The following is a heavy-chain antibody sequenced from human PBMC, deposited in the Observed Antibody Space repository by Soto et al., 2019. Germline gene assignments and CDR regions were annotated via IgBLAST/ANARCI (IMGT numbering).Heavy chain of an antibody. Sequence: EVQLVESGGGLVKPGGSLRLSCAASGFTFSSYSMNWVRQAPGNGLEWVSSISSSSSYIYYADSVKGRFTISRDNAKNSLYLQMNSLRAEDTAVYYCARDPFITMIVVFDYWGQGTLVTVSS. J-gene: IGHJ4*02. V-gene: IGHV3-21*01. CDR1: GFTFSSYS. CDR3: ARDPFITMIVVFDY. D-gene: IGHD3-22*01. CDR2: ISSSSSYI.